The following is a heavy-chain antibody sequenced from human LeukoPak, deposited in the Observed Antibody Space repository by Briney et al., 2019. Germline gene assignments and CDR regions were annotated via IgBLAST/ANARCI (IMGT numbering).Heavy chain of an antibody. J-gene: IGHJ4*02. CDR2: IRSKANSYAT. CDR3: TSWANYYDSSGYWSMPDY. CDR1: GFTFSGSA. D-gene: IGHD3-22*01. Sequence: GGSLRLSCAASGFTFSGSAMHWVRQASGNGLEWVGRIRSKANSYATAYAASVKGRFTISRDDSKNTAYLQMNSLKSDDTAVYYCTSWANYYDSSGYWSMPDYWGQGTLVTVSS. V-gene: IGHV3-73*01.